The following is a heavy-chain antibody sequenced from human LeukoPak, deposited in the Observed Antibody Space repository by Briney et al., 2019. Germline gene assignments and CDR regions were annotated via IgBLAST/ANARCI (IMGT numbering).Heavy chain of an antibody. CDR1: GFTVRNYN. CDR2: ISESGTSI. V-gene: IGHV3-48*02. D-gene: IGHD1-26*01. CDR3: ARGPLGWSDY. J-gene: IGHJ4*02. Sequence: SGGSLRLSCAASGFTVRNYNMNWVRQAPGQGLEWLSFISESGTSIYYADSVKGRFTISRDTAKNSVYLLMNSLRDEDTAVYYCARGPLGWSDYWGQGILVTVSS.